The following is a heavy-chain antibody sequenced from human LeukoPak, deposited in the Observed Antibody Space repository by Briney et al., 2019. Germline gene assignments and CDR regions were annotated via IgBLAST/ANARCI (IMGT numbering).Heavy chain of an antibody. CDR1: GFTFSSYW. Sequence: PGGSLRLSCAASGFTFSSYWMSWVRQAPGKGLEWVANIKQDVSEKYYVDSVKGRFTISRDNAENSLYLQMNSLGAEDTAVYYCASLQWYSSTWNWYFDLWGRGTLVTVSS. CDR3: ASLQWYSSTWNWYFDL. CDR2: IKQDVSEK. D-gene: IGHD6-13*01. J-gene: IGHJ2*01. V-gene: IGHV3-7*01.